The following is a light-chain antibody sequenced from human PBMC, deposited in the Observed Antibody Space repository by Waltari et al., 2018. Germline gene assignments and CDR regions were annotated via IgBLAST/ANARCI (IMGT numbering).Light chain of an antibody. Sequence: QSVLTQSASVSGSPGQSITISCTGTSGDVGAHNYVSWYQQHPGKAPQLIIYDVSKRPSGVSNRISASKSGDTASLTISGPQAEDEAHYYCNSYTSSTNVVFGGGTKLTVL. J-gene: IGLJ2*01. CDR2: DVS. V-gene: IGLV2-14*03. CDR1: SGDVGAHNY. CDR3: NSYTSSTNVV.